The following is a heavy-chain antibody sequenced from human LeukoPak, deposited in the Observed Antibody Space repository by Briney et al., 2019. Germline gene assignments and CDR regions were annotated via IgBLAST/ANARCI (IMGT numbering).Heavy chain of an antibody. CDR2: INSDGSST. J-gene: IGHJ3*02. CDR1: GFTFNRYW. Sequence: GGSLRLSCAASGFTFNRYWMHWVRQVPGKGLVWVSRINSDGSSTTYADSVKGRFTISRDNARNTLYLQMNSLRAEDTAVYYCARDRETYYDILTGYYTLGDAFDIWGQGTMVTVSS. CDR3: ARDRETYYDILTGYYTLGDAFDI. D-gene: IGHD3-9*01. V-gene: IGHV3-74*01.